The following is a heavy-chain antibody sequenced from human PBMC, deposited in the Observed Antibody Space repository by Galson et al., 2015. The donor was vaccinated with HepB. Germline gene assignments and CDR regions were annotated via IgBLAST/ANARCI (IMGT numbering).Heavy chain of an antibody. CDR1: GFTFSSNR. J-gene: IGHJ4*02. CDR2: ISSSSSTI. V-gene: IGHV3-48*04. Sequence: SLRLSCAGSGFTFSSNRMNWVRQAPGKGLEWVSYISSSSSTIYYADSVKGRFTISRDNAKNSLYLQMNSLRAEDTAVYYCARQSGRWLQLALDYWGQGTLVTVSS. D-gene: IGHD5-24*01. CDR3: ARQSGRWLQLALDY.